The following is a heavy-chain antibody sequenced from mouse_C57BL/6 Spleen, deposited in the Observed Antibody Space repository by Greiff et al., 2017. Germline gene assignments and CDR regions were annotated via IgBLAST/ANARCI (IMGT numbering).Heavy chain of an antibody. J-gene: IGHJ1*03. Sequence: EVQLQQSGPVLVKPGASVKMSCKASGYTFTDYYMNWVKQSHGKSLEWIGVINPYNGGTSYNQKFKGKATLTVDKSSSTAYMELNSLTSEDTAVYYCARAEDGTLYFDVWGTGTTVTVSS. CDR3: ARAEDGTLYFDV. CDR2: INPYNGGT. D-gene: IGHD4-1*01. V-gene: IGHV1-19*01. CDR1: GYTFTDYY.